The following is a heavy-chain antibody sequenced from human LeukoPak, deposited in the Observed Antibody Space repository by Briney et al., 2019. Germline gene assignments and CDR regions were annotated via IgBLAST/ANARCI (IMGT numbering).Heavy chain of an antibody. Sequence: GGSLRLSCAASGFTFSSYAMNWVRQAPGKGLEWVSAISGGGGTTYYADSVKGRFTISRDNSKNTLFLQMNSLRAQDTAVYYCSKDREGLIIGYHLEYFYYWGQGTLVPFSS. J-gene: IGHJ4*02. CDR3: SKDREGLIIGYHLEYFYY. CDR1: GFTFSSYA. V-gene: IGHV3-23*01. CDR2: ISGGGGTT. D-gene: IGHD5-12*01.